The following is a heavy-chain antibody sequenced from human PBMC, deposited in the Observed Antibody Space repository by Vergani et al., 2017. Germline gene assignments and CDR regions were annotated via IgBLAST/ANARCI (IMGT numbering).Heavy chain of an antibody. D-gene: IGHD3-3*01. Sequence: QVQLQQWGAGLLKPSETLSLTCAVYGGSFSGYYWSWIRQPPGKGLEWIGEINHSGSTNYNPSIKSRVTISVDTSKNQFSLKLSSVTAADTAVYYCARWVLRFLEWLGYYYYYMDVWGKGTTVTVSS. CDR2: INHSGST. CDR1: GGSFSGYY. CDR3: ARWVLRFLEWLGYYYYYMDV. V-gene: IGHV4-34*01. J-gene: IGHJ6*03.